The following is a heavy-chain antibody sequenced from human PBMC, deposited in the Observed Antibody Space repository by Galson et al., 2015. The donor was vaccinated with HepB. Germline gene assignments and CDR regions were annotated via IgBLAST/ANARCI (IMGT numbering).Heavy chain of an antibody. CDR2: IYYGGST. Sequence: LSLTCTVSNGSISSTDYYWSWIRQPPGKGLEWIGYIYYGGSTYYNPSLESRVTISVDTSKNQFSVNLSSVTAADTAVYYCARGEAVPDHYFDLWGQGTLVTVSS. J-gene: IGHJ4*02. D-gene: IGHD3-10*01. CDR1: NGSISSTDYY. CDR3: ARGEAVPDHYFDL. V-gene: IGHV4-30-4*01.